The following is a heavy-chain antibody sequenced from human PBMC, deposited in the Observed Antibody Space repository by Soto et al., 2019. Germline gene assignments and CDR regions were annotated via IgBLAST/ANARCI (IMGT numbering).Heavy chain of an antibody. CDR3: AILNWANDAFDI. Sequence: SETLSLTCTVSGGSISSYYWSWIRQPPGKGLEWIGYIYYRGSTNYNPSLKSRVTISVDTSKNQFSLKLSSVTAADTAVYYCAILNWANDAFDIWGKGTMVTVSS. CDR1: GGSISSYY. V-gene: IGHV4-59*01. D-gene: IGHD7-27*01. J-gene: IGHJ3*02. CDR2: IYYRGST.